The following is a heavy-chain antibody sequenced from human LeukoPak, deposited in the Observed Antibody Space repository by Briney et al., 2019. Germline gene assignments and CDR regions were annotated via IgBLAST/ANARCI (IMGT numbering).Heavy chain of an antibody. Sequence: SSETLSLTCTVSGGSFSSSSYSWSWIRQPPGKGLEWIGEINHSGSTNYNPSLKSRVTISVDTSKNQFSLKLSSVTAADTAVYYCARGGPPRHYGMDVWGQGTTVTVSS. CDR2: INHSGST. CDR1: GGSFSSSSYS. D-gene: IGHD5-12*01. CDR3: ARGGPPRHYGMDV. V-gene: IGHV4-39*07. J-gene: IGHJ6*02.